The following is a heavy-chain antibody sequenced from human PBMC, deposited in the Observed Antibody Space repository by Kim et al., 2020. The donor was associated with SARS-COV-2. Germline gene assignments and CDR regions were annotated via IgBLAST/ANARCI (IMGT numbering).Heavy chain of an antibody. J-gene: IGHJ3*02. CDR1: GGSFSGYY. V-gene: IGHV4-34*01. D-gene: IGHD6-19*01. CDR2: INHSGST. CDR3: ARRYSSGWHAPRPDAFDI. Sequence: SETLSLTCAVYGGSFSGYYWSWIRQPPGKGLEWIGEINHSGSTNYNPSLKSRVTISVDTSKNQFSLKLSSVTAADTAVYYCARRYSSGWHAPRPDAFDIWGQGTMVTVSS.